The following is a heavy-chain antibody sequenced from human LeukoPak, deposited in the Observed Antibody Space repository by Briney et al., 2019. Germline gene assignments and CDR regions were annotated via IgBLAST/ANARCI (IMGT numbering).Heavy chain of an antibody. D-gene: IGHD2-21*02. J-gene: IGHJ4*02. CDR1: GFTFSSYG. V-gene: IGHV3-23*01. Sequence: HSGGTLRLSCAASGFTFSSYGMSWVRQAPGKGLEWVSAISGSGGSTYYADSVKGRFTISRDNSKNTLYLQMNSLRAEDTAVYYCAVVTAIPGGLDYWGQGTLVTVSS. CDR2: ISGSGGST. CDR3: AVVTAIPGGLDY.